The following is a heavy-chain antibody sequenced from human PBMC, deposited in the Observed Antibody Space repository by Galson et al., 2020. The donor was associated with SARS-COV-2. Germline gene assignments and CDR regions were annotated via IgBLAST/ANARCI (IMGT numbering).Heavy chain of an antibody. CDR2: INPNSGGT. J-gene: IGHJ6*02. CDR3: ARDLAQITDDFWSGYAAMPPAGYGMDV. V-gene: IGHV1-2*04. Sequence: ASVKVSCKASGYTFTGYYMHWVRQAPGQGLEWMGWINPNSGGTNYAQKFQGWVTMTRDTSLSTAYMELSRLRSDDTAVYYCARDLAQITDDFWSGYAAMPPAGYGMDVWGQGTTVTVSS. D-gene: IGHD3-3*01. CDR1: GYTFTGYY.